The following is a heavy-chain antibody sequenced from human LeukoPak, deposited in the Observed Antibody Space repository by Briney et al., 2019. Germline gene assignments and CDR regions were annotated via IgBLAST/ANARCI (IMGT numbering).Heavy chain of an antibody. CDR2: INHSGST. D-gene: IGHD6-13*01. J-gene: IGHJ4*02. CDR1: GGSFSGYY. Sequence: SETLSLTCAVYGGSFSGYYWSWIRQPPGKGLKWIGEINHSGSTNYNPSLKSRVTISVDTFKNQFSLKLSSVTAADTAVYYCARLPSSSWYSRYYFDYWGQGTLVTVSS. CDR3: ARLPSSSWYSRYYFDY. V-gene: IGHV4-34*01.